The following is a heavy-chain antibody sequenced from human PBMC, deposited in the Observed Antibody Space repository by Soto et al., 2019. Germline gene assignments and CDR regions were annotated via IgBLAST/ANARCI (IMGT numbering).Heavy chain of an antibody. Sequence: PSETLSLTCAVSGDSVTRSNWWSWVRQSPGKGLEWIGEIYHSGNTKYNPSLKSRVIISVDKSKNQFSLTLTSVTAADTAVYYCATSGWSVDFYYYFGMDVWGQGTRVTVSS. J-gene: IGHJ6*02. D-gene: IGHD6-19*01. CDR3: ATSGWSVDFYYYFGMDV. V-gene: IGHV4-4*02. CDR2: IYHSGNT. CDR1: GDSVTRSNW.